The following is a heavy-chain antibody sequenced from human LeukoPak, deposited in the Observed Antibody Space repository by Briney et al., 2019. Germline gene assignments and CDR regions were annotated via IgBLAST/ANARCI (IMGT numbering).Heavy chain of an antibody. CDR3: ATALSRTAPGYYFDY. Sequence: ASVKVSCKVSGYTLTELSMHWVRQTPGKGLEWMGGFDPEDGETIYAQKFQGRVTMTEDTSTDTAYMELSSLRSEDTAVYYCATALSRTAPGYYFDYWGQGTLVTVSS. D-gene: IGHD1-1*01. V-gene: IGHV1-24*01. J-gene: IGHJ4*02. CDR2: FDPEDGET. CDR1: GYTLTELS.